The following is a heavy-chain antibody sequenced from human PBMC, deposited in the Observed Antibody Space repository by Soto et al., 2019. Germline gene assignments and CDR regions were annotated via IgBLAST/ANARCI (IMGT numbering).Heavy chain of an antibody. CDR2: IYHSGST. J-gene: IGHJ5*02. CDR1: GYSISSGFY. Sequence: PSETLSLTCGVSGYSISSGFYWGWIRQPPGKGLEWIGTIYHSGSTYYNPSLKSRVTISLDKSKNQFSLKLTPVTAADTAVYYCGRSQSFGSYDFWSGYYGWFDPWGQGTLVTVSS. V-gene: IGHV4-38-2*01. D-gene: IGHD3-3*01. CDR3: GRSQSFGSYDFWSGYYGWFDP.